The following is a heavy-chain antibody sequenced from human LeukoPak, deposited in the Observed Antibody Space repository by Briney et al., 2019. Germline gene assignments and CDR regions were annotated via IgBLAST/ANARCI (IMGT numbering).Heavy chain of an antibody. CDR2: IYYSGST. V-gene: IGHV4-59*01. Sequence: SETLSLTCTVSGGSISSYYWSWIRQPPGKGLEWIGYIYYSGSTNYNPSLKSRVTISVDTSKNQFSLKLSSVTAADTAVYYCARDPTTQTFDYWGQGTLVTVSS. D-gene: IGHD4-11*01. CDR1: GGSISSYY. J-gene: IGHJ4*02. CDR3: ARDPTTQTFDY.